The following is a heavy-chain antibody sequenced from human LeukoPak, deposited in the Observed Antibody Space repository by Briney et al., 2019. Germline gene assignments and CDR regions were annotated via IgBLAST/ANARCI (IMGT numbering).Heavy chain of an antibody. D-gene: IGHD6-19*01. CDR3: AKHNAVAGTGRDEGY. V-gene: IGHV3-30-3*02. J-gene: IGHJ4*02. CDR1: GFTFSSYA. CDR2: ISYDGSNK. Sequence: GRSLRLSCAASGFTFSSYAMHWVRQAPGKGLEWVAVISYDGSNKYYADSVKGRFTISRDNSKNTLYLQMNSLRAEDTAVYYCAKHNAVAGTGRDEGYWGQGTLVTVSS.